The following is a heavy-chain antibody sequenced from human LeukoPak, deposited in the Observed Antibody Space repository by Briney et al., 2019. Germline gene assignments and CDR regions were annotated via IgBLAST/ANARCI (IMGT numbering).Heavy chain of an antibody. D-gene: IGHD3-3*01. CDR3: ARAGYYDFWSGYSDHWYFDL. CDR1: GFTFSSYW. J-gene: IGHJ2*01. Sequence: PGGSLRLSCAASGFTFSSYWMHWVRQGPGKGLVWVSRIHADGSRTGYADSVKGRFTISRDNAKNTLYLQMNSLRVEDTAVYYCARAGYYDFWSGYSDHWYFDLWGRGTLVPVSS. CDR2: IHADGSRT. V-gene: IGHV3-74*01.